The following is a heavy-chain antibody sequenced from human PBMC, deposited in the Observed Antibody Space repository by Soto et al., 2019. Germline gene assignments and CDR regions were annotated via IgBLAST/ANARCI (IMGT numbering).Heavy chain of an antibody. V-gene: IGHV1-3*01. D-gene: IGHD3-22*01. CDR3: ARGDYYDIHDY. J-gene: IGHJ4*02. Sequence: QVQLVQSGAEVEKPGASVKVSCKASGYTFTGYAIHWVRQAPGQRLEWMGWINAGNGNTKYSQKFQGRVTITRDTSASTAYMELSSLRSEDTAVYYCARGDYYDIHDYWGQGTLVTVSS. CDR2: INAGNGNT. CDR1: GYTFTGYA.